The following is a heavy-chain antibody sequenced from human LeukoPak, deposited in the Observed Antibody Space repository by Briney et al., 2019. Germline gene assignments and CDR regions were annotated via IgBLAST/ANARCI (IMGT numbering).Heavy chain of an antibody. J-gene: IGHJ4*02. V-gene: IGHV3-48*04. Sequence: PGGSLRLSCAASGFTFSSQNMNWVRQAPGKGLEWVSYISSGGSTIYYADSVKGRFTISRDNTKNSLYLQMNSLRAEDAAFYYCARVKGSGWYYFDSWGQGTLVTVSS. CDR1: GFTFSSQN. CDR2: ISSGGSTI. D-gene: IGHD6-19*01. CDR3: ARVKGSGWYYFDS.